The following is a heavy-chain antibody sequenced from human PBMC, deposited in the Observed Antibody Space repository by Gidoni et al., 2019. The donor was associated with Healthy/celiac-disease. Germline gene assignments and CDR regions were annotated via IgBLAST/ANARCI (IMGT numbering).Heavy chain of an antibody. CDR2: IAYDGSNK. J-gene: IGHJ4*02. D-gene: IGHD1-20*01. V-gene: IGHV3-30-3*01. CDR1: GFPFSSYA. Sequence: QVQLVESGGGVVQPGRSLRLSCAASGFPFSSYAMHWVRPAPGKGLEWVEVIAYDGSNKYDADSVKGRFTISRDKSKNTLYLQRKSLRAEDTAVYYCARDPSRLYNWNDPGPHEKGYFDYGGQGTLVTGSS. CDR3: ARDPSRLYNWNDPGPHEKGYFDY.